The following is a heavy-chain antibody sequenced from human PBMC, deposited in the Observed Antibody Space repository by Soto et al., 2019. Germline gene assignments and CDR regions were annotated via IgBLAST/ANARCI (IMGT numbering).Heavy chain of an antibody. CDR2: IYYSGST. D-gene: IGHD1-1*01. CDR3: ARERTGDPTFFDY. Sequence: SETLSLTCSVSDGSVSSGSYYWSWIRQPPGKGLEWIGYIYYSGSTDYNPTLKNRVTISVDTSKNQFSLKLSSVTDADTAVYYCARERTGDPTFFDYWGQGTLVTVSS. J-gene: IGHJ4*02. V-gene: IGHV4-61*01. CDR1: DGSVSSGSYY.